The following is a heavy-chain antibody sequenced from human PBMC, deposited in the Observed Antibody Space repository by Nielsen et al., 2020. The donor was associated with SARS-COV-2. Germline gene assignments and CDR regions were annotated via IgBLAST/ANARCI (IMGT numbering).Heavy chain of an antibody. V-gene: IGHV4-61*01. Sequence: SETLSLTCTVSGGSVSSGSNYWSWIRQPPGKGLEWIGYIYYSGSTNYNPSLKSRVTISVDTSKNQFSLKLSSVTAADTAVYYCARDNRIAVAPDYWGQGTLVTVSS. CDR2: IYYSGST. CDR1: GGSVSSGSNY. CDR3: ARDNRIAVAPDY. J-gene: IGHJ4*02. D-gene: IGHD6-19*01.